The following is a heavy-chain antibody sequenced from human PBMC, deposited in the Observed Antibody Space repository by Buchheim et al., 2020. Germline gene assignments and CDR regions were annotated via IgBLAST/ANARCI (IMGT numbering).Heavy chain of an antibody. Sequence: EVQLVESGGGLVKPGGSLRLSCAASGFTFSTYRMNWVRQAPGKGLELVSSISSGSSYIDYADSVKGRFPISQDNAKNSLYLQMNSLTADDTAVYYCARDYYDSSGPRGPDYWGQGTL. V-gene: IGHV3-21*02. J-gene: IGHJ4*02. CDR3: ARDYYDSSGPRGPDY. CDR2: ISSGSSYI. D-gene: IGHD3-22*01. CDR1: GFTFSTYR.